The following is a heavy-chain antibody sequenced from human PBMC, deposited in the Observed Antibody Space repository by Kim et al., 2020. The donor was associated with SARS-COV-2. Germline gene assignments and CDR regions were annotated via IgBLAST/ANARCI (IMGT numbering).Heavy chain of an antibody. V-gene: IGHV5-51*01. CDR3: ARLRYGDYVLYYYYGMDV. J-gene: IGHJ6*02. Sequence: GASLKISCKGSGYSFTSYWIGWVRQMPGKGLEWMGIIYPGDSDTRYSPSFQGQVTISADKSISTAYLQWSSLKASDTAMYYCARLRYGDYVLYYYYGMDVWGQGTTVTVSS. CDR1: GYSFTSYW. CDR2: IYPGDSDT. D-gene: IGHD4-17*01.